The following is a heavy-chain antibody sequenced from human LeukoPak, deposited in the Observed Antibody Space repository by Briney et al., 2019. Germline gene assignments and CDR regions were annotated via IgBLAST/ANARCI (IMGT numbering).Heavy chain of an antibody. CDR1: GYTFTDYY. CDR3: ARRSGSDAFDI. D-gene: IGHD3-3*01. Sequence: ASVKVSCKASGYTFTDYYVHWVRQAPGQGLEWMGGINPDSGGTNYAQKFQGRVTMTRDTSISTAYMELSSPRSDDTSVYYCARRSGSDAFDIWGQGTMVTVSS. CDR2: INPDSGGT. V-gene: IGHV1-2*02. J-gene: IGHJ3*02.